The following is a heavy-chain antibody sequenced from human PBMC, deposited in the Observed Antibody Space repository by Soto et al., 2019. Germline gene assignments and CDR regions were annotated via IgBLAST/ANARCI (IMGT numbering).Heavy chain of an antibody. V-gene: IGHV3-53*01. J-gene: IGHJ6*02. Sequence: GGSLRLSCAASGFTVGSNYMSWVRQAPGKGLEWVSVIYSEGTPYYADSVKGRFTISREDSNNTLYLHMNNLRAEDTAVYYCARSTYYDILTGSYYYYAMDVWGQGTTVTVSS. CDR3: ARSTYYDILTGSYYYYAMDV. CDR1: GFTVGSNY. D-gene: IGHD3-9*01. CDR2: IYSEGTP.